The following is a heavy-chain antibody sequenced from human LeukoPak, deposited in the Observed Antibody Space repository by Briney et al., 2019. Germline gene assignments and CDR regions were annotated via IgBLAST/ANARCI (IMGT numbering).Heavy chain of an antibody. CDR3: AMEGYSGNYPAY. V-gene: IGHV3-21*01. CDR1: GFTFSTYS. CDR2: ISSSSSYI. J-gene: IGHJ4*02. D-gene: IGHD1-26*01. Sequence: PGGSLRLSCAASGFTFSTYSMNWVRQAPGKGLEWVSPISSSSSYIYYADSVKGRFTISRDNGKNSLYLQMNSLRAEDTAVYYCAMEGYSGNYPAYWGQGTLVTVSS.